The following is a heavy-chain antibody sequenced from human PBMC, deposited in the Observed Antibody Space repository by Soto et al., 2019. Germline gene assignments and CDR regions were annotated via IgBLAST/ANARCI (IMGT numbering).Heavy chain of an antibody. CDR2: ISNNGINK. CDR3: AKVIRADSTSSNFYYYSGLDV. J-gene: IGHJ6*02. CDR1: GFTFRTYG. V-gene: IGHV3-30*18. Sequence: QVQLVESGGGVVQPGRSLRLSCAASGFTFRTYGMHWVRQAPGKGLEWLAVISNNGINKYYADSVKGRFTISRDNSRDTLFLQMNSLRGEDTAIYYCAKVIRADSTSSNFYYYSGLDVWGQGTTVPVSS. D-gene: IGHD6-6*01.